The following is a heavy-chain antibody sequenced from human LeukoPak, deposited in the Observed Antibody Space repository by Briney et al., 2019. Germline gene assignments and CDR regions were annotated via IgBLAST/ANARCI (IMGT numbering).Heavy chain of an antibody. V-gene: IGHV3-11*03. Sequence: EGSLRLSCVASGFSLSDYYMSWIRQAPGKGLEWIAYFNNMEIYTNYAESVKGRFTISRDSAKNSLYLQMNSLRADDTAVYYCASGTAEAPLDNWGQGTLVTVSS. D-gene: IGHD6-13*01. J-gene: IGHJ4*02. CDR1: GFSLSDYY. CDR3: ASGTAEAPLDN. CDR2: FNNMEIYT.